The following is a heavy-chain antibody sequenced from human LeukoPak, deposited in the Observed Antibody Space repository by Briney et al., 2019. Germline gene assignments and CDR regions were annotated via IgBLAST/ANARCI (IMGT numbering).Heavy chain of an antibody. V-gene: IGHV3-48*01. Sequence: GGSLRLSCAAAAFPFSSYRVNWVRQATGEGLEWVSYSSSSRTTSYADSVRGRFTISRDNAKNSLYLQMNSLRAEDTAVYYCARDLEGSGSFYRPSYDYWGQGTLVTVSS. D-gene: IGHD3-10*01. CDR1: AFPFSSYR. CDR2: SSSSRTT. J-gene: IGHJ4*02. CDR3: ARDLEGSGSFYRPSYDY.